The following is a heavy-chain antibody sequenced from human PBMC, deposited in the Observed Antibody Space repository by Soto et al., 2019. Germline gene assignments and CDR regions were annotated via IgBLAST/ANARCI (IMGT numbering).Heavy chain of an antibody. V-gene: IGHV6-1*01. Sequence: QVQLQQSGPGLVKPSQTLSLSCAISGDSVSSNSFAWNWIRQSPSRGLEWLGRTYYRSEWYTDYTTSVKSRIVITPDTSKNQFSLQLNSVTPEDTAVYYCARSNTWTNFDYWGQGTLVTVSS. CDR1: GDSVSSNSFA. J-gene: IGHJ4*02. D-gene: IGHD1-1*01. CDR3: ARSNTWTNFDY. CDR2: TYYRSEWYT.